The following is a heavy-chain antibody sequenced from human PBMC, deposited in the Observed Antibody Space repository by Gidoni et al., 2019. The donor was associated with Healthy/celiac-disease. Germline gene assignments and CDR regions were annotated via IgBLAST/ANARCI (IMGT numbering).Heavy chain of an antibody. CDR2: ISWNSGSI. D-gene: IGHD2-21*01. CDR1: GFTFDDYA. CDR3: AKDSKFPDAFDI. Sequence: EVQLVESGGGLVQPGRSLRLSCAASGFTFDDYAMHWVRQAPGKGLEWVSGISWNSGSIGYADSVKGRFTISRDNAKNSLYLQMNSLRAEDTALYYCAKDSKFPDAFDIWGQGTMVTVSS. J-gene: IGHJ3*02. V-gene: IGHV3-9*01.